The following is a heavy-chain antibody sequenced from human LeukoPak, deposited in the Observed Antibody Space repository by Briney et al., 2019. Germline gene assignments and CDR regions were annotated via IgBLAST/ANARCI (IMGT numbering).Heavy chain of an antibody. CDR2: ITPDGSGT. D-gene: IGHD3-16*02. CDR3: ARGVVVIATSGNDY. Sequence: GGSLRLSCAASGFTFSNYWMRWVRQAPGEGLVWLSGITPDGSGTRYVDSVKGRFTISRDNAKNTLYLQMNSLRTEDTAVYYCARGVVVIATSGNDYWGQGTLVTVSS. V-gene: IGHV3-74*01. CDR1: GFTFSNYW. J-gene: IGHJ4*02.